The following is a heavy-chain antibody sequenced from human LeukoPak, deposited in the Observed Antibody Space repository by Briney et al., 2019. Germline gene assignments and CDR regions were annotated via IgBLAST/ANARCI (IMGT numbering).Heavy chain of an antibody. CDR1: GGSFSGYY. CDR2: INHSGST. J-gene: IGHJ6*03. D-gene: IGHD6-19*01. V-gene: IGHV4-34*01. CDR3: ARRSSGWYSYYYYYYMDV. Sequence: PSETLSLTCAVYGGSFSGYYWSWIRQPPGQGLEWIGEINHSGSTNYNPSLKSRVTISVDTSKNQFSLKLSSVTAADTAVYYCARRSSGWYSYYYYYYMDVWGKGTTVTISS.